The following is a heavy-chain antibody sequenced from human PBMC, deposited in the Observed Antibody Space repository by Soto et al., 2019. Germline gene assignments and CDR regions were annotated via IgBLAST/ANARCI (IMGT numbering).Heavy chain of an antibody. V-gene: IGHV1-69*13. CDR1: GGTFSTFG. CDR2: IIPFFGTA. J-gene: IGHJ4*02. CDR3: AKSAPMDAGDKYYYDF. D-gene: IGHD4-17*01. Sequence: TSVKVSCKASGGTFSTFGISWVRQAPGQGLEWMGGIIPFFGTARYSQKFEDRITITADESTNTVYMDLRSLTSEDTAIYYCAKSAPMDAGDKYYYDFWGQGALVTVSS.